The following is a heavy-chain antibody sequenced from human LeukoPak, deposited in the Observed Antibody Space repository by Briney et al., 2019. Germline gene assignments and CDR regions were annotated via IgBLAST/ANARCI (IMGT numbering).Heavy chain of an antibody. J-gene: IGHJ4*02. CDR2: INPSGGST. CDR3: ARAQRSGYEDH. CDR1: GYTFTSYY. V-gene: IGHV1-46*01. Sequence: VASVKLSCKASGYTFTSYYMHWVRQAPGQGLEWMGIINPSGGSTSYEQKFQGRVTMTRDTSTSTVYMELSSLRSEDTAVYYCARAQRSGYEDHWGQGTLVTVSS. D-gene: IGHD3-22*01.